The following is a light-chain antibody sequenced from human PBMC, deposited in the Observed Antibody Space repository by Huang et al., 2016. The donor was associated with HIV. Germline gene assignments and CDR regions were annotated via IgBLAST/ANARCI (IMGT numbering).Light chain of an antibody. V-gene: IGKV4-1*01. Sequence: DIVMTQSPDSLTVSLGERATINCKSNQSVLYSSNNKNYLAWYQQKPGQSLKLVIYWASTRESGVPDRFSGSGSGTDFTLTISSLQAEDVAVYYCQQYYSTPLTFGGGTKVEIK. CDR2: WAS. J-gene: IGKJ4*01. CDR3: QQYYSTPLT. CDR1: QSVLYSSNNKNY.